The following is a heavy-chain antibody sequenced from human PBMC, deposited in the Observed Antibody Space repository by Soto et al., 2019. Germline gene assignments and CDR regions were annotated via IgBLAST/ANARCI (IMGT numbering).Heavy chain of an antibody. Sequence: VQLVESGGDLVHPGGSLRLSCAASGFTFSSYEMNWVRQAPGKGLEWVSYISSTGTSMDYADSVKGRFTISRDNAKNSLHLQLNSLRDEDTAVYYCARETHFIDYWGQGTLVSVSA. V-gene: IGHV3-48*03. J-gene: IGHJ4*02. CDR3: ARETHFIDY. CDR1: GFTFSSYE. CDR2: ISSTGTSM.